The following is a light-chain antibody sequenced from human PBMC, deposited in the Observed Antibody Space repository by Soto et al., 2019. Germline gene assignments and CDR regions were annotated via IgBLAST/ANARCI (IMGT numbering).Light chain of an antibody. Sequence: QSVLTQPPSASGTPGQRVTVSCSGGSSNIGKNPVTWYQQLPGAAPKLLIHRDDQRPSGVPDRFSASKSDASASLAISGLQSEDEADYFCATWDDGLGAPLFGGGTKLTVL. CDR2: RDD. J-gene: IGLJ2*01. V-gene: IGLV1-44*01. CDR1: SSNIGKNP. CDR3: ATWDDGLGAPL.